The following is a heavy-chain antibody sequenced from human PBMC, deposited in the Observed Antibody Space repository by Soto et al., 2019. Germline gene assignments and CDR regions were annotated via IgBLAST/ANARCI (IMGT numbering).Heavy chain of an antibody. J-gene: IGHJ5*02. CDR2: INAGNGNT. CDR1: GYTFTSYA. D-gene: IGHD2-15*01. Sequence: GASVKVSCKASGYTFTSYAMHWVRQAPGQRLEWMGWINAGNGNTKYSQKFQGRVTIARDTSASTAYMELSSLRSEDTAVYYCARDRRIVVVVAAPTSNWFDPWGQGTLVTVSS. CDR3: ARDRRIVVVVAAPTSNWFDP. V-gene: IGHV1-3*01.